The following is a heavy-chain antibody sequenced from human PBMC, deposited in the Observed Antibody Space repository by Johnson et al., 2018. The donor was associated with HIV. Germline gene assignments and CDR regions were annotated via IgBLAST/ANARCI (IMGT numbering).Heavy chain of an antibody. Sequence: QVQLVESGGGVVQPGRTLRLSCAASGFPFSNFAMHWVRQAPGKGLEWVAIISYDGSKIFYADSVKGRFTISRDNSKNTLYLQMHSLRTEDTAVYYCARDYDIPRDDGFDIWGQGTMVTVSS. CDR2: ISYDGSKI. CDR1: GFPFSNFA. CDR3: ARDYDIPRDDGFDI. D-gene: IGHD3-9*01. J-gene: IGHJ3*02. V-gene: IGHV3-30*04.